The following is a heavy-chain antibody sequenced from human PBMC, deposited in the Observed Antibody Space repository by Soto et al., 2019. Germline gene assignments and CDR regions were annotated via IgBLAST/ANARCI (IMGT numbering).Heavy chain of an antibody. J-gene: IGHJ6*03. CDR1: GFSFISYS. Sequence: EVQLVESGGGLVKPGGSLRLSCAASGFSFISYSMNWVRLAPGKGLEWVSSINEDSSYIYYAHSLRGRFTISRDNAKDSLYLQMNSLRAEDTAVYYCVRDFGWYFRSGYMDVWGDGATVTVSS. CDR3: VRDFGWYFRSGYMDV. V-gene: IGHV3-21*02. CDR2: INEDSSYI. D-gene: IGHD3-3*01.